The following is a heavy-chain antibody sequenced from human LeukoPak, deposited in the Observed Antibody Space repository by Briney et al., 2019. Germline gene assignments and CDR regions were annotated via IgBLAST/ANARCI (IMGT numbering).Heavy chain of an antibody. CDR2: IRYDGKDK. CDR3: TKAMGGHYDSSAYTTEAH. V-gene: IGHV3-30*02. CDR1: GFTFDTHG. Sequence: GGSLRLSCATSGFTFDTHGLHWVRQAPGKGLEWVAFIRYDGKDKYYADSVKGRFTISRDDSRNTLYLQMDSLRDEDTAIYYCTKAMGGHYDSSAYTTEAHWGQGTPVTVSS. J-gene: IGHJ4*02. D-gene: IGHD3-22*01.